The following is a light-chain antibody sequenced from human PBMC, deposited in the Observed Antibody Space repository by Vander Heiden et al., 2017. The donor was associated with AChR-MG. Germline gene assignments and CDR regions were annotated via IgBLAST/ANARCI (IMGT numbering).Light chain of an antibody. CDR2: DDG. CDR1: LIGATS. CDR3: QVWDSSSGAV. J-gene: IGLJ7*01. V-gene: IGLV3-21*03. Sequence: SYVLTQAPSVSVAPGKTATITCGGNLIGATSVHWYQQRAGQAPVLVVYDDGNRPSGIPERFAGSSSGNTATLTISRVEAGDEADYYCQVWDSSSGAVFGGGTQLTGL.